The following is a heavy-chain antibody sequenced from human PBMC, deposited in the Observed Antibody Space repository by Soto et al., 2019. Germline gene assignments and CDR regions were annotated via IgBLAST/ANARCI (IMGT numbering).Heavy chain of an antibody. CDR2: ISYDGNNK. D-gene: IGHD6-19*01. CDR1: GFTFSTYA. J-gene: IGHJ4*02. V-gene: IGHV3-30-3*01. Sequence: QVQLVESGGGVVQPGRSLRLSCAASGFTFSTYAMHWVRQAPGKGLEWVAVISYDGNNKFYADSVKGRFTISRDNSKNTLYLQINSLRAEDTAVYYCARYGSGPQGELDYWGRGTLITFSS. CDR3: ARYGSGPQGELDY.